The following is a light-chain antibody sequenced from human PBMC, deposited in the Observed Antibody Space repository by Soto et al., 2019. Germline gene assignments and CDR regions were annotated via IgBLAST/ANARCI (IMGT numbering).Light chain of an antibody. V-gene: IGKV3-11*01. J-gene: IGKJ4*01. Sequence: EIVLSQSPATQSLSPGVRATLSCRASQSDGTYLAWYQQKSGQAPRLLIYDASNRATGIQARFIGSGSGTDVTLTLSSLEAEDFEVYDCQQRRNCLSFGRGNKVEIK. CDR1: QSDGTY. CDR2: DAS. CDR3: QQRRNCLS.